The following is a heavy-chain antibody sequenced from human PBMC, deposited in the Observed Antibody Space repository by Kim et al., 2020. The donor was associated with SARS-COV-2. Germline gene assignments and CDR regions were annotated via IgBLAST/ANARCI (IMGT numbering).Heavy chain of an antibody. D-gene: IGHD3-10*01. CDR1: GYTFTNYT. Sequence: ASVKVSCKASGYTFTNYTITWVRQAPGQGLEWMGWINTYNDNTNYAQKLQGRVTITTDTSTSTAYMELRSLRSDDTAVYYCARSGAGLLWFGDLCFDYWG. CDR2: INTYNDNT. CDR3: ARSGAGLLWFGDLCFDY. V-gene: IGHV1-18*04. J-gene: IGHJ4*01.